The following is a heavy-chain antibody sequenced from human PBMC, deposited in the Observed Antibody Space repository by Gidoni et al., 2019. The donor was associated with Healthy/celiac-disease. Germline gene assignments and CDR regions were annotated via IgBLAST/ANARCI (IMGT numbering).Heavy chain of an antibody. CDR2: IYYSGST. J-gene: IGHJ5*02. CDR3: ARHVAVQWIQLWLHGDNWFDP. D-gene: IGHD5-18*01. CDR1: GGSISRSSYY. V-gene: IGHV4-39*01. Sequence: QLQLQESGPGLVKPSETLSLTCTVSGGSISRSSYYWGWIRQPPGKGLEWIGSIYYSGSTYYNPSLKSRVTISVDTSKNQFSLKLSSVTAADTAVYYCARHVAVQWIQLWLHGDNWFDPWGQGTLVTVSS.